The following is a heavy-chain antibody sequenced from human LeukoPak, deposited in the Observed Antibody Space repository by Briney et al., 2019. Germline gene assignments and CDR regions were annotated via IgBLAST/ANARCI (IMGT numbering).Heavy chain of an antibody. V-gene: IGHV3-30*01. Sequence: GGSLRLSCAASGLTFSSYAMHWVRQAPGKGLEWVAVISYDGSNKYYADSVKGRFTISRDNSKNTLYLQMNSLRAEDTAVYYCASMTTVVTDAFDIWGQGTMVTVSS. D-gene: IGHD4-23*01. J-gene: IGHJ3*02. CDR1: GLTFSSYA. CDR2: ISYDGSNK. CDR3: ASMTTVVTDAFDI.